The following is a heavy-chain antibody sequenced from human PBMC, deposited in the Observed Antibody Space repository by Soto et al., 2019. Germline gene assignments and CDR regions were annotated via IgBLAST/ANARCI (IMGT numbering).Heavy chain of an antibody. CDR3: VRVVAIPGYPDY. V-gene: IGHV1-69*12. CDR2: IVPIVDTA. J-gene: IGHJ4*02. CDR1: GGTFSSYA. Sequence: QVQLVQSGAEVRQPASSVKVSCKTSGGTFSSYAISWVRQAPGQGLEWMGGIVPIVDTATYAQKFQGRVTITADASTSTAYMELSRLRSDDTAVYYCVRVVAIPGYPDYCGQGTLGTLSS. D-gene: IGHD5-12*01.